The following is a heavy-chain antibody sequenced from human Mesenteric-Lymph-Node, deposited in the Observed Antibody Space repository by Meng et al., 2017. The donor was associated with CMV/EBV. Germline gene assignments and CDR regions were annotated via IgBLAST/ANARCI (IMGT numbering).Heavy chain of an antibody. CDR1: GFTFSSYS. V-gene: IGHV3-21*01. CDR2: ISSSSSYT. J-gene: IGHJ4*02. CDR3: ARMSAPYDHHDY. D-gene: IGHD1-1*01. Sequence: GESLKISCAASGFTFSSYSMNWVRQAPGKGLEWVSSISSSSSYTYYADSVKGRFTISRDNAKNSLYLQMNSLRAEDTAVYYCARMSAPYDHHDYWGQGTLVTVSS.